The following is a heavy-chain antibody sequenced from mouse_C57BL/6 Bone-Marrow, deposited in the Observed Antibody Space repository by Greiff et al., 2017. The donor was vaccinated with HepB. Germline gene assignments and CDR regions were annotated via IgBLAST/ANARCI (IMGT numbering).Heavy chain of an antibody. Sequence: DVKLQESGPGLVKPSQSLSLTCSVTGYSITSGYYWNWIRQFPGNKLEWMGYISYDGSNNYNPSLKNRISITRDTSKNQFFLKLNSVTTEDTATYYCAGDNYGNFFYAMDYWGQGTSVTVSS. CDR2: ISYDGSN. D-gene: IGHD2-1*01. J-gene: IGHJ4*01. CDR3: AGDNYGNFFYAMDY. V-gene: IGHV3-6*01. CDR1: GYSITSGYY.